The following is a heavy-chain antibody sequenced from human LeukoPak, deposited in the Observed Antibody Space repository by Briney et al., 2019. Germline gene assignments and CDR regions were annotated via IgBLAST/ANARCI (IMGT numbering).Heavy chain of an antibody. J-gene: IGHJ4*02. D-gene: IGHD2-21*01. Sequence: PSETLSLTCTVSGGSISSYYWSWIRQSPGQGLECIGYIHYTGSTNYNPSLKSRATISEDTSKNQFSLKLSSVTAADTAVYYCARGVVIAPQTFDYWGQGTLVTVSS. CDR1: GGSISSYY. CDR3: ARGVVIAPQTFDY. V-gene: IGHV4-59*08. CDR2: IHYTGST.